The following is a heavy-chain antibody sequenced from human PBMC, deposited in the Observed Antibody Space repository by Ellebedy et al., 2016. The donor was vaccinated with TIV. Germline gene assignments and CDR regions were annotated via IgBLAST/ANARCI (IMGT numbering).Heavy chain of an antibody. Sequence: AASVKVSCKASGYTFTSYAMHWVRQAPGQRLEWMGWINAGNGNTKYSQKFQGRVTITRDTSASTAYMELSSRRSEDTAVYYCARWGGANTAMVLRDYWGQGTLVTVSS. J-gene: IGHJ4*02. D-gene: IGHD5-18*01. CDR2: INAGNGNT. V-gene: IGHV1-3*01. CDR3: ARWGGANTAMVLRDY. CDR1: GYTFTSYA.